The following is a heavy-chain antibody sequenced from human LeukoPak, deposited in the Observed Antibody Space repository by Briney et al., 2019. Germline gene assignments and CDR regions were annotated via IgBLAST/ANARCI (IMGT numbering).Heavy chain of an antibody. CDR3: ASHGSGSPEYYFDY. V-gene: IGHV4-34*01. CDR2: INHSGST. CDR1: GGSFSGYY. D-gene: IGHD3-10*01. Sequence: SETLSLTCAVYGGSFSGYYWSWIRQPPGKGLEWIGEINHSGSTNDNPSLKSRVTISVDTSKNQFSLKLSSVTAADTAVYYCASHGSGSPEYYFDYWGQGTLVTVSS. J-gene: IGHJ4*02.